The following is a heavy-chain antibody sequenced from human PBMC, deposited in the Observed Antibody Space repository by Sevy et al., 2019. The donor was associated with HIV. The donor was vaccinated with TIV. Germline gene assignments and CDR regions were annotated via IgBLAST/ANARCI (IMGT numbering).Heavy chain of an antibody. D-gene: IGHD3-16*02. Sequence: ASVKVSCKASGYTFTAYFIHWVRQAPGKGLEWMGWINPNSGDTNYAPKFQGRVTVTRDTSISTAYMELSRLRSDDTAVYYCARSGGIWVWGQGTLVTVSS. CDR2: INPNSGDT. V-gene: IGHV1-2*02. CDR1: GYTFTAYF. CDR3: ARSGGIWV. J-gene: IGHJ4*02.